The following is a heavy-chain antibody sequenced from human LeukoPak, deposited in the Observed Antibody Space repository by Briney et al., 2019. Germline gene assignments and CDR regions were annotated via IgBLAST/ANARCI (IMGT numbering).Heavy chain of an antibody. J-gene: IGHJ4*02. CDR3: AKDLESFRVVVAATDY. Sequence: PGGSLRLSCAASGFTFSSYGMHWVRQAPGKGLEWVAFIRYDGSNKYYADSVKGRFTISRDNSKNTLYLQMNSLRAEDTAVYYCAKDLESFRVVVAATDYRGEGTLVTVSS. D-gene: IGHD2-15*01. CDR2: IRYDGSNK. CDR1: GFTFSSYG. V-gene: IGHV3-30*02.